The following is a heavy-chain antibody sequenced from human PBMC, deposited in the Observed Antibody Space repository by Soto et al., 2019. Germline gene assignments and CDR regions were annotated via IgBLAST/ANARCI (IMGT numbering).Heavy chain of an antibody. CDR3: ARDRGGSASGWFDP. Sequence: SQTLSLTCAISGDSVSSNSAALNWLRQSPSRGLEWLERTYYRSKWYNDYAVSVKSRITINPDTSKNQFSLQLNSVTPEDTAVYYCARDRGGSASGWFDPWGQGTLVTVSS. J-gene: IGHJ5*02. V-gene: IGHV6-1*01. D-gene: IGHD2-15*01. CDR2: TYYRSKWYN. CDR1: GDSVSSNSAA.